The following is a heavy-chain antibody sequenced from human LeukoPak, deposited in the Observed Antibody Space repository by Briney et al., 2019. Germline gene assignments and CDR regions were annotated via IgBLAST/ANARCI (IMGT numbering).Heavy chain of an antibody. D-gene: IGHD5-12*01. CDR2: IYPGDSDT. V-gene: IGHV5-51*01. Sequence: GESLKISCKGSGYGFTSYWIGWVRQMPGKGLEWMGIIYPGDSDTRYSPSFQGQVTISADKSISTAYLQWSSLKASDTAMYYCARLDVDIVATRWDGGRTYYFDYWGQGTLVTVSS. J-gene: IGHJ4*02. CDR1: GYGFTSYW. CDR3: ARLDVDIVATRWDGGRTYYFDY.